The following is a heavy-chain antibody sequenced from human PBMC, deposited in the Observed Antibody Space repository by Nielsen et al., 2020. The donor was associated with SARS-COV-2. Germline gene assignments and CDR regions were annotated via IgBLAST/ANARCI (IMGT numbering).Heavy chain of an antibody. J-gene: IGHJ6*02. CDR3: AKDGGYNWNYYGMDV. CDR1: GFTFSSYG. V-gene: IGHV3-9*01. D-gene: IGHD1-20*01. CDR2: ISWNSGSI. Sequence: SLKISCAASGFTFSSYGMHWVRQAPGKGLEWVSGISWNSGSIGYADSVKGRFTISRDNAKNSLYLQMNSLRAEDTALYYCAKDGGYNWNYYGMDVWGQGTTVTVSS.